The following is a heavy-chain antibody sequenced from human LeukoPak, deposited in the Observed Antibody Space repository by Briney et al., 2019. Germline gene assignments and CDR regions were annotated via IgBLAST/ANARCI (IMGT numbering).Heavy chain of an antibody. CDR3: ASEDSGYYYAFDI. CDR1: GGSFGGYY. CDR2: INHSGST. D-gene: IGHD3-22*01. J-gene: IGHJ3*02. Sequence: SETLSLTCAVYGGSFGGYYWSWIRQPPEKGLEWIGEINHSGSTNYNPSLKSRVTISVDTSKNQFSLKLSSVTAADTAVYYCASEDSGYYYAFDIWGQGTMVTVSS. V-gene: IGHV4-34*01.